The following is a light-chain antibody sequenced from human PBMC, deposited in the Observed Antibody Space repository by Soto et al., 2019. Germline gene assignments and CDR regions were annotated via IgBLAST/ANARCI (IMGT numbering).Light chain of an antibody. CDR3: QQYKSYPLT. CDR1: QGISKS. CDR2: TAS. Sequence: DIQMTQSPSSLSAFVGDRVTITCRASQGISKSLAWFPHKPGKAPKSLIDTASSMNSGVPSRFSGTGSGTEFTLTISSLPPEDSAIYYCQQYKSYPLTFGGGTKVEIK. V-gene: IGKV1-16*01. J-gene: IGKJ4*01.